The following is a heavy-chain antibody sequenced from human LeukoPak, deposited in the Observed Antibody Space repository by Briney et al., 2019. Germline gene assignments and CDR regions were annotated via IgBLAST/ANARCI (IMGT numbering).Heavy chain of an antibody. J-gene: IGHJ4*02. D-gene: IGHD2-2*01. CDR3: ARAVGPNDY. CDR2: INPSGGST. V-gene: IGHV1-46*01. CDR1: GYTFTTYY. Sequence: GASLKVSCKASGYTFTTYYMHWVRQAPRQGLGWMGIINPSGGSTSYAPKFQGRVTMTRDTSTSTGYMELSSLRSEDTAVYYCARAVGPNDYWGQGTLVTVSS.